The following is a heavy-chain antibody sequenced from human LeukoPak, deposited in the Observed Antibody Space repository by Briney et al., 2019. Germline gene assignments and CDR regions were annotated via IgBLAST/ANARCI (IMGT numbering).Heavy chain of an antibody. D-gene: IGHD6-19*01. Sequence: SVKVSCKASGYTFTSYYMHWVRQAPGQGLEWMGGIIPIFGTANYAQKFQGRVTITADESTSTAYMELSSLRSEDTAVYYCAGGWYFAGIDYWGQGTLVTVSS. V-gene: IGHV1-69*13. CDR1: GYTFTSYY. J-gene: IGHJ4*02. CDR2: IIPIFGTA. CDR3: AGGWYFAGIDY.